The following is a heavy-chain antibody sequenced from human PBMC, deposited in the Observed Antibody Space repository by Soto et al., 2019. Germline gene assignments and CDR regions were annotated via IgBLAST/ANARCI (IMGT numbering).Heavy chain of an antibody. Sequence: GGSLRLSCAASGFTFSSYGMHWVRQAPGKGLEWVAVISYDGSNKYYADSVKGRFTISRDNSKNTLYLQMNSLRAEDTAVYYCAKEFDYYGSGSWGFYFDYWGQGALVTVSS. CDR1: GFTFSSYG. V-gene: IGHV3-30*18. CDR3: AKEFDYYGSGSWGFYFDY. J-gene: IGHJ4*02. D-gene: IGHD3-10*01. CDR2: ISYDGSNK.